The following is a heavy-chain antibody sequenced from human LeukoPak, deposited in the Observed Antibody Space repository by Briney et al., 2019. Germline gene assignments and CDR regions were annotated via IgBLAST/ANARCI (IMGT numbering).Heavy chain of an antibody. D-gene: IGHD2-21*01. V-gene: IGHV1-46*01. CDR1: GYTFTSYY. Sequence: GASVKVSCKASGYTFTSYYMHWVRQAPGQGLEWMGIINPSGGSTSYAQKFQGRVTMTRDTSTSTVYMELSSLRSEDTAVYYCARKVIWAMMEVDYGMDVWGQGTTVTVSS. CDR2: INPSGGST. J-gene: IGHJ6*02. CDR3: ARKVIWAMMEVDYGMDV.